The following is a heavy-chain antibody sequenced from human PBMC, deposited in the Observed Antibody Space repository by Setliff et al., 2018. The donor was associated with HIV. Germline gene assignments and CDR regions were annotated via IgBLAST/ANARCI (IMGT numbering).Heavy chain of an antibody. CDR1: GASINSGTYY. Sequence: SETLSLTCTVSGASINSGTYYWSWIRQPAGKGLQWIGRIYTSGSTYYSPSLKSRVTISLDTSKNQFSLRLSSVTAADTAVYYCAREGFYNSYYYYMDVWGIGTTVTVSS. V-gene: IGHV4-61*02. J-gene: IGHJ6*03. CDR2: IYTSGST. CDR3: AREGFYNSYYYYMDV. D-gene: IGHD2-2*02.